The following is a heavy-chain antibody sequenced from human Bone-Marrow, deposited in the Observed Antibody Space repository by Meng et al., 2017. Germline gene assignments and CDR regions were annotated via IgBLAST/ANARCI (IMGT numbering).Heavy chain of an antibody. CDR3: AREGDLGWSFDY. CDR1: GFTVSSNY. CDR2: ISGSGDTM. J-gene: IGHJ4*02. Sequence: GESLKISCAASGFTVSSNYMSWVRQAPGKGLEWVSYISGSGDTMYHADSVKGRFTTSRDNAKNSLYLQMNSLRSEDTAVYYCAREGDLGWSFDYWGQGALVTVSS. V-gene: IGHV3-11*04. D-gene: IGHD3-16*01.